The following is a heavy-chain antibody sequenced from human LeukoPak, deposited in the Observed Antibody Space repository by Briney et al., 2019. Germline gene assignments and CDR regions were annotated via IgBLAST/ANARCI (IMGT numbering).Heavy chain of an antibody. CDR1: GESFSGFY. CDR3: ASPFSGGTFENWFDP. J-gene: IGHJ5*02. Sequence: SETLSLTCAVYGESFSGFYWSWIRQPPGKGLEWIGEVTHSGSTNYNPSLKSRVTISVDKSKNQFSLKLSSVTAADTAVYYCASPFSGGTFENWFDPWGQGTLVTVSS. D-gene: IGHD3-16*01. V-gene: IGHV4-34*01. CDR2: VTHSGST.